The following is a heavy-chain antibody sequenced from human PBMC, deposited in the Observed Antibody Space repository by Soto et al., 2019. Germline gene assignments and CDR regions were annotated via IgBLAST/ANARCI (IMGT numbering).Heavy chain of an antibody. V-gene: IGHV3-21*01. CDR1: GFTFSSYS. J-gene: IGHJ6*02. CDR3: ARASYYDFWSGYYAPGGYGMDV. D-gene: IGHD3-3*01. CDR2: ISSSSSYI. Sequence: GGSLRLSCAASGFTFSSYSMNWVRQAPGKGLEWVSSISSSSSYIYYADSVKGRFTISRDNAKNSLYLQMNSLRAEDTAVYYCARASYYDFWSGYYAPGGYGMDVWGQGTPVTVSS.